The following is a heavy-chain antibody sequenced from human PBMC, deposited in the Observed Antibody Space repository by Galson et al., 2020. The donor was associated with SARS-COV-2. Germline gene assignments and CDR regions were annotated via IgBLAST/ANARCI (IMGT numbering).Heavy chain of an antibody. CDR1: GYSISSGYY. CDR3: AREGGLRPRPNWFDP. V-gene: IGHV4-38-2*02. D-gene: IGHD3-3*01. CDR2: IYHSGST. J-gene: IGHJ5*02. Sequence: SETLSLTCTVSGYSISSGYYWGWIRQPPGKGLEWIGSIYHSGSTYYNPSLKSRVTISVDTSKNQFSLKLSSVTAADTAVYYCAREGGLRPRPNWFDPWGQGTLVTVSS.